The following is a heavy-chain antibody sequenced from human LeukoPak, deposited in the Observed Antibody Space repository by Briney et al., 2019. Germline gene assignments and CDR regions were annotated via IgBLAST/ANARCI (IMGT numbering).Heavy chain of an antibody. D-gene: IGHD6-13*01. Sequence: GSLRLSCTGSGFTFGDYAISWFRQAPGKGLEWVGFIRSKAYGGTTEYAASVKGRFTISRDDSKSIAYLQMDSLKTEDTAVYYCTRDIAAGGFDPWGQGTLVTVSS. CDR1: GFTFGDYA. J-gene: IGHJ5*02. V-gene: IGHV3-49*03. CDR2: IRSKAYGGTT. CDR3: TRDIAAGGFDP.